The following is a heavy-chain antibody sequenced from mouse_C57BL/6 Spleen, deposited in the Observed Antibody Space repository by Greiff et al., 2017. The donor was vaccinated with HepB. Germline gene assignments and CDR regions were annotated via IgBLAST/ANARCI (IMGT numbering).Heavy chain of an antibody. V-gene: IGHV1-61*01. D-gene: IGHD1-1*01. CDR3: ARSLIPYYYGSSYGYFDV. CDR1: GYTFTSYW. CDR2: IYPSDSET. J-gene: IGHJ1*03. Sequence: QVQLKQSGAELVRPGSSVKLSCKASGYTFTSYWMDWVKQRPGQGLEWIGNIYPSDSETHYNQKFKDKATLTVDKSSSTAYMQLSSLTSEDSAVYYCARSLIPYYYGSSYGYFDVWGTGTTVTVSS.